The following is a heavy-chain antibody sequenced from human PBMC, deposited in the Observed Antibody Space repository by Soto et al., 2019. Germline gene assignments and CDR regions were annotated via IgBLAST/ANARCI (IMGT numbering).Heavy chain of an antibody. V-gene: IGHV1-46*01. CDR1: GYTLTSYY. J-gene: IGHJ6*02. CDR2: INPSGGST. Sequence: ASVKVSCKASGYTLTSYYMHWVRQAPGQGLEWMGIINPSGGSTSYAQKFQGRVTMTRDTSTSTVYMELSSLRSEDTAVYYCARVGALAVRLFGRGGGMDVWGQGTTVTVS. D-gene: IGHD3-16*01. CDR3: ARVGALAVRLFGRGGGMDV.